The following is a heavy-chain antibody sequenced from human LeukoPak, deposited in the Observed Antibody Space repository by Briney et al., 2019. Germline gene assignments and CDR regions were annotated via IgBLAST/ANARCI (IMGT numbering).Heavy chain of an antibody. CDR3: ARLKTGTIVW. CDR2: IYYSGST. J-gene: IGHJ4*02. V-gene: IGHV4-39*01. D-gene: IGHD1-7*01. Sequence: SETLSLTCTVSGGSISSSSYYWGWIRQPPGKGLEWIGSIYYSGSTYYNPSLKSRVTLSVDTSKNQFSLKLSSVTAADTAVYYCARLKTGTIVWWGQGTLVTVSS. CDR1: GGSISSSSYY.